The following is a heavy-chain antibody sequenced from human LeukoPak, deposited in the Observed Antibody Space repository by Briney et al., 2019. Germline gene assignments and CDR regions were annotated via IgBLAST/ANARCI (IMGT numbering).Heavy chain of an antibody. J-gene: IGHJ6*02. CDR2: ISYDGRNQ. CDR3: AKGSAYGDYYYYGMDV. V-gene: IGHV3-30*18. D-gene: IGHD4-17*01. Sequence: GGPLRLSCAASGFTFSTYGMHWVRQATGKGLEWVAVISYDGRNQYYADSVKGRFTISRDNSENTLYLQMNSLIPEDTAVYYCAKGSAYGDYYYYGMDVWGQGTTVTVSS. CDR1: GFTFSTYG.